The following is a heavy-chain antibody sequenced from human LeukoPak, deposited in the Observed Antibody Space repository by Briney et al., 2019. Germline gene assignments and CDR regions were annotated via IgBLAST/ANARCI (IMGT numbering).Heavy chain of an antibody. CDR2: ISSSGSTI. J-gene: IGHJ6*04. CDR3: AELGITMIGGV. D-gene: IGHD3-10*02. CDR1: GFTFSSYE. V-gene: IGHV3-48*03. Sequence: GESLRLSCAASGFTFSSYEMNWVRQAPGKGLEWVSYISSSGSTIYYADSVKGRFTSSRDNAKNSLYLQMNSLRAEDTAVYYCAELGITMIGGVWGKGTTVTISS.